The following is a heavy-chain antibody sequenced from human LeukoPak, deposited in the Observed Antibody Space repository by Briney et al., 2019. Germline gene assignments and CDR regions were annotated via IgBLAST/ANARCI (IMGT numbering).Heavy chain of an antibody. CDR3: ARRRVYYGSGSPRYFDY. D-gene: IGHD3-10*01. Sequence: SETLSLTCTVSGASINSYYWSWIRQPPGKGLEWIGEINHSGSTNYNPSLKSRVTISVDTSKNQFSLKLSSVTAADTAVYYCARRRVYYGSGSPRYFDYWGQGTLVTVSS. CDR1: GASINSYY. J-gene: IGHJ4*02. CDR2: INHSGST. V-gene: IGHV4-34*01.